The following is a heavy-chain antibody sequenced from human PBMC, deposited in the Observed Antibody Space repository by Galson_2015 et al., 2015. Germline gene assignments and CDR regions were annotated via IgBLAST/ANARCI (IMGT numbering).Heavy chain of an antibody. V-gene: IGHV5-51*01. Sequence: QSGAEVKKPGESLKISCKGSGYSFTSYWIGWVRQMPGKGLEWMGIIYPGDSDTRYSPSFQGQVTISADKSISTAYLQWSSLKASDTAMYYCAIPTYYDYVWGSYRDNDAFDIWGQGTMVTVSS. CDR1: GYSFTSYW. CDR3: AIPTYYDYVWGSYRDNDAFDI. CDR2: IYPGDSDT. J-gene: IGHJ3*02. D-gene: IGHD3-16*02.